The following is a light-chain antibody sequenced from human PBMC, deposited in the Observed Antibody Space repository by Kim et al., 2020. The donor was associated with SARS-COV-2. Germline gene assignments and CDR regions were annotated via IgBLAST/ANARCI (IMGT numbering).Light chain of an antibody. J-gene: IGLJ1*01. CDR2: DVS. Sequence: QSVTISCTGTSSDVGGYNHVSWYQKHPGKAPKLIISDVSERPSGVPDRFSACKSGNTASLTISGLQVEDEGDYYCCSFAGPDIYIFGSGTEVTV. CDR1: SSDVGGYNH. V-gene: IGLV2-11*03. CDR3: CSFAGPDIYI.